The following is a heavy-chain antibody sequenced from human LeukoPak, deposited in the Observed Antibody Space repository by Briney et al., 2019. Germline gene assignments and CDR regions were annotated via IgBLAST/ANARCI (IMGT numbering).Heavy chain of an antibody. CDR2: FDPEDGET. V-gene: IGHV1-24*01. CDR1: GYTLTELS. D-gene: IGHD3-10*01. CDR3: ATDTEPYGSGSPDFDY. Sequence: GASVKVSCKVSGYTLTELSMHWVRQAPGKGLEWMGGFDPEDGETIYAQKFQGRVTMTEDTSTDTAYMELSSLRSEDTAMYYCATDTEPYGSGSPDFDYWGQGTLVTVSS. J-gene: IGHJ4*02.